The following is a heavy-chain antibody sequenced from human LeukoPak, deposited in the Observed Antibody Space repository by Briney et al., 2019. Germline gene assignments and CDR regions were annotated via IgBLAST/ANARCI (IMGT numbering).Heavy chain of an antibody. J-gene: IGHJ4*02. V-gene: IGHV1-69-2*01. Sequence: ASVKVSCKVSGHTFTDYYMHWVQQAPGKGLEWMGLVDPEDGETIYAEKFQGRVTITADTSTDTAYIELSSLRSEDTAVYYCARLIEYSSSSADYWGQGTLVTVS. D-gene: IGHD6-6*01. CDR2: VDPEDGET. CDR3: ARLIEYSSSSADY. CDR1: GHTFTDYY.